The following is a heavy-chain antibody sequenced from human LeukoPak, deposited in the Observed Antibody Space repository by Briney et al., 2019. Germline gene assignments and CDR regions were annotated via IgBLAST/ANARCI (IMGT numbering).Heavy chain of an antibody. CDR3: AKDRTQSENYYMHV. CDR2: ISGSGGST. D-gene: IGHD1-14*01. V-gene: IGHV3-23*01. CDR1: GFAFSSYA. J-gene: IGHJ6*03. Sequence: GGSLRLSCAASGFAFSSYAMSWVRQAPGKGLEWVSTISGSGGSTYHADSVKGRITISRDDSNNTLWLQMNSLRAEDTAVYYCAKDRTQSENYYMHVWGKGTTVTVSS.